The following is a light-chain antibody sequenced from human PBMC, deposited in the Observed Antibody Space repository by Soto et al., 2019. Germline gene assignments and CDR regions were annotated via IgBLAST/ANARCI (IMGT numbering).Light chain of an antibody. V-gene: IGLV2-14*01. CDR1: SSDVGAYNY. CDR3: SSYTTSRAYV. CDR2: GVS. Sequence: QSALTQPASVSGSPGQSITISCTGTSSDVGAYNYVSWYQQQSGKAPKLMIHGVSNRPSGVSNRFSGSKSGNTASLTISGLQAEDEADYCCSSYTTSRAYVFGIGTKVTVL. J-gene: IGLJ1*01.